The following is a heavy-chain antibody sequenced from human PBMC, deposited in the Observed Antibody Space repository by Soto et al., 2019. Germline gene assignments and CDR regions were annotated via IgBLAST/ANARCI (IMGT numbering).Heavy chain of an antibody. V-gene: IGHV3-30-3*01. CDR1: GFTFSSYA. J-gene: IGHJ4*02. CDR2: ISYDGSNK. Sequence: QVQLVESGGGVVQPGRSLRLSCAASGFTFSSYAMHWVRQAPGKGLEWVAVISYDGSNKYYADSVKGRFTISRDNSKNTLDLQMSSLRAEETAVYYCARSGDYYDSSGYKRGYFDYWGRGTLVTVSS. D-gene: IGHD3-22*01. CDR3: ARSGDYYDSSGYKRGYFDY.